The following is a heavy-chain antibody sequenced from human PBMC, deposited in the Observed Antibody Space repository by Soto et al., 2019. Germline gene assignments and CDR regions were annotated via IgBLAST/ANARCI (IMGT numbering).Heavy chain of an antibody. D-gene: IGHD2-2*01. V-gene: IGHV3-15*07. CDR2: TKGGTP. Sequence: EVQLVESGGGLVKPGGSLRPSCAASGFSFSNTWMNWVRQAPGKGLEWVGRTKGGTPEYAAPVKGRFTISRDDSKDTLYLQMNSLETEDTGVYYCTTDKDCHLTRCYLDHWGQGTLVTVSS. J-gene: IGHJ4*02. CDR1: GFSFSNTW. CDR3: TTDKDCHLTRCYLDH.